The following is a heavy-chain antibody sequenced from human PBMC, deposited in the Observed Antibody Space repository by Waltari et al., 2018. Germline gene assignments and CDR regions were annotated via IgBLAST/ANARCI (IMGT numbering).Heavy chain of an antibody. V-gene: IGHV1-2*06. Sequence: QVQLVQSGAEVNKSGASVKVSCKASGSTFTDFFIHWVRQAPRQGLKWMGRINPKSGDTNYAQRFHGRVTMTGDTSITTAYMELIGLRSDDTAIYYCARSGGGTTTFGVAEWGQGSLVTVSS. CDR2: INPKSGDT. D-gene: IGHD3-3*01. J-gene: IGHJ4*02. CDR3: ARSGGGTTTFGVAE. CDR1: GSTFTDFF.